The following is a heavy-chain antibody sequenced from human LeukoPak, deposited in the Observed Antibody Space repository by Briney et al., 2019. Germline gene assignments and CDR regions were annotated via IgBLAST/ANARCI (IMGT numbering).Heavy chain of an antibody. J-gene: IGHJ3*02. D-gene: IGHD5-24*01. CDR1: GGSFSTSS. CDR3: ATFAGGMGTIWGAFDI. V-gene: IGHV1-69*02. Sequence: SVKVSCKASGGSFSTSSISWVRQAPGQGLEWMGRIIPMLARPNYAQRFQGRVTMTADKSTSTAYMELSSLRSDDTAVYYCATFAGGMGTIWGAFDIWAKGQRSPSLQ. CDR2: IIPMLARP.